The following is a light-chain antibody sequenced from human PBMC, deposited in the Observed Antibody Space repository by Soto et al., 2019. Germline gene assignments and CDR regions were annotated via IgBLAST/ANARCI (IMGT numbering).Light chain of an antibody. J-gene: IGKJ2*01. CDR2: AAI. CDR1: QNILTY. CDR3: QQSYSAPLT. Sequence: DIQMTQSPSSLSASVGDRVTITCRASQNILTYLNWYQQRPGKAPKFLIYAAISVQDEVPSRISGSEAGTESNLTINNLQPEDSAIYYCQQSYSAPLTFGQGNNLQIK. V-gene: IGKV1-39*01.